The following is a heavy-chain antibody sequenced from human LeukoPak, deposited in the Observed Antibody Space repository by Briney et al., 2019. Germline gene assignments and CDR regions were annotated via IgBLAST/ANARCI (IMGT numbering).Heavy chain of an antibody. J-gene: IGHJ4*02. D-gene: IGHD3-22*01. CDR1: GDTFGSYA. Sequence: SVKVSCKAPGDTFGSYAISWVRQAHGQGLEWMGRTIPILGIAKYAQKLQGRLTITADTSTSTAYMQLTNLRSDDTAVYYCASQFLLPFDYWGRGTLVTVSS. CDR3: ASQFLLPFDY. V-gene: IGHV1-69*04. CDR2: TIPILGIA.